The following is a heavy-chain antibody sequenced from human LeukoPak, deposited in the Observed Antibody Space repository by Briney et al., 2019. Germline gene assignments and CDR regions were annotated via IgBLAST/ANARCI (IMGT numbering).Heavy chain of an antibody. CDR1: GGSISSYC. CDR2: IYYSGST. V-gene: IGHV4-59*01. D-gene: IGHD1/OR15-1a*01. Sequence: SETLSLTCTVSGGSISSYCWSWIRQPPGKGLEWIGYIYYSGSTNYNPSLKSRVTISIDTSKNQFSLKLTSVTAADTAVYYCARGTGGWYLDIWGRGTLVTVSS. CDR3: ARGTGGWYLDI. J-gene: IGHJ2*01.